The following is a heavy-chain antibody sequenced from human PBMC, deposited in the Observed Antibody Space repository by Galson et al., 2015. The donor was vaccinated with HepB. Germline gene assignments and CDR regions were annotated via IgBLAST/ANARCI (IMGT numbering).Heavy chain of an antibody. J-gene: IGHJ4*02. CDR2: ISDSNTYI. V-gene: IGHV3-21*01. CDR1: GFNFKIYG. D-gene: IGHD6-25*01. Sequence: SLRLSCAASGFNFKIYGMNWVRQAPGKGLEWVASISDSNTYIFYADSVKGRFTISRDDAKNSVFLLMNTLGVEDTALYYCARDLKSGHSSQIDFWGQGTLVTVFS. CDR3: ARDLKSGHSSQIDF.